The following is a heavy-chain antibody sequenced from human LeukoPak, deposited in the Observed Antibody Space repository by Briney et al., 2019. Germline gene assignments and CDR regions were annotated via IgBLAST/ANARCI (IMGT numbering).Heavy chain of an antibody. Sequence: GASVTLSCKASGYAFTSYDINWVRQATGQGLEWMGWMNPNSGNTGYAQKFQGIVTMTRNTSISTAYMELSNLRSEDTAAYYCASSVEAVAGFESDYWGQGTLVTVSS. V-gene: IGHV1-8*01. J-gene: IGHJ4*02. CDR2: MNPNSGNT. CDR1: GYAFTSYD. CDR3: ASSVEAVAGFESDY. D-gene: IGHD6-19*01.